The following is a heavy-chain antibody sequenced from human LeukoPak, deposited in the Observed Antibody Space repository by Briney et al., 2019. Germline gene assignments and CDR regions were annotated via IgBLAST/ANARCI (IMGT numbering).Heavy chain of an antibody. CDR1: GFTFSSYM. CDR3: ARYCCGSICYSGVDY. Sequence: GGSLRLSCAASGFTFSSYMMTWVRQAPGKGLEWVSTISSNGGSTYYADSVKGRFTISRDNSKNTLYLQMSSLRAEDTAVYYCARYCCGSICYSGVDYWGQGTLVPVSS. V-gene: IGHV3-23*01. D-gene: IGHD2-15*01. J-gene: IGHJ4*02. CDR2: ISSNGGST.